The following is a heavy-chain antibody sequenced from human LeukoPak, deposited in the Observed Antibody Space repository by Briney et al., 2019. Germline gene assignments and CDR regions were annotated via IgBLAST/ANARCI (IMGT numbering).Heavy chain of an antibody. D-gene: IGHD3-22*01. Sequence: SETLSLTCAVSGGSISSSNWWSWVRQPPGKGLEWIGEIYHSGSTNYNPSLKSRVTISVDKSKNQFSLKLSSVTAADTAVYYCAREYYYDNSGYYQAFDIWGQGTMVTVSS. CDR3: AREYYYDNSGYYQAFDI. J-gene: IGHJ3*02. V-gene: IGHV4-4*02. CDR1: GGSISSSNW. CDR2: IYHSGST.